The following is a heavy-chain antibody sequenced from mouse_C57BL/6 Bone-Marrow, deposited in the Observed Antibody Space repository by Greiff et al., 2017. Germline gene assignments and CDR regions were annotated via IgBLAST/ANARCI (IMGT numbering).Heavy chain of an antibody. CDR1: GFSFNTYA. J-gene: IGHJ2*01. Sequence: DVHLVESGGGLVQPKGSLKLSCAASGFSFNTYAMNWVRQAPGKGLEWVARIRSKSNNYATYYADSVKDRFTISRDDSESMLYLQMNNLKTEDTAMYYRVRQGYGSFYYFDYWCQGTTLTVSS. CDR2: IRSKSNNYAT. V-gene: IGHV10-1*01. D-gene: IGHD1-1*01. CDR3: VRQGYGSFYYFDY.